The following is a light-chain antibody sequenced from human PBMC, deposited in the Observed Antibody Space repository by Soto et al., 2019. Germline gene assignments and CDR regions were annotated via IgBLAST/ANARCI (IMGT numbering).Light chain of an antibody. V-gene: IGKV3-15*01. CDR1: QSVSSN. J-gene: IGKJ4*01. Sequence: EIVMTQSPATLSVSPGERATLSCRASQSVSSNLAWYQQKPGQAPRLLIYGASTWATGIQDRFSGSGSWTEFTLTISSLQSEDFAVYYCQQYNNWPLTFGGGTKVEIK. CDR3: QQYNNWPLT. CDR2: GAS.